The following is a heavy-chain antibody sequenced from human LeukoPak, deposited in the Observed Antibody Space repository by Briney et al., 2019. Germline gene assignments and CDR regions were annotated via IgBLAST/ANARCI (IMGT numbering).Heavy chain of an antibody. CDR2: ISAYNGNT. Sequence: ASVKVSCKASGYTFTSYGISRVRQAPGQGLEWMGWISAYNGNTNYAQKLQGRVTMTTDTSTSTAYMELRSLRSDDTAVYYCAREACSSTSCLYYGMDVWGQGTTVTVSS. CDR1: GYTFTSYG. J-gene: IGHJ6*02. CDR3: AREACSSTSCLYYGMDV. D-gene: IGHD2-2*01. V-gene: IGHV1-18*01.